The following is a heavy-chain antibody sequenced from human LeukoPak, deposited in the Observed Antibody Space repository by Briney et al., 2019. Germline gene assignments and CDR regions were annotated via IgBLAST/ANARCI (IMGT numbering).Heavy chain of an antibody. J-gene: IGHJ4*03. CDR2: INHSGST. D-gene: IGHD3-22*01. CDR3: AKAPYLSSGS. CDR1: GGSFRDYY. V-gene: IGHV4-34*01. Sequence: PSETLSLTCAVYGGSFRDYYLSWIRQPPGKGLEWIGEINHSGSTNYNPSLKSRVTISLDTSKKHFSLQLTSVTAAETAVYYCAKAPYLSSGSWGQGILVAVSS.